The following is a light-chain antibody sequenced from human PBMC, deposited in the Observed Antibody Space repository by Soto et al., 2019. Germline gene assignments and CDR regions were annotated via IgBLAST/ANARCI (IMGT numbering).Light chain of an antibody. CDR1: QSVCSN. CDR3: QQYDNWPLT. CDR2: GAS. V-gene: IGKV3-15*01. Sequence: EILLTQSPATLPVSPGERATLSCRASQSVCSNLAWFQQKPGQAPRLLIYGASTRATDIPDRISASGSGREFTLTISSLQSEDFAVYFCQQYDNWPLTFGGGTKVDIK. J-gene: IGKJ4*01.